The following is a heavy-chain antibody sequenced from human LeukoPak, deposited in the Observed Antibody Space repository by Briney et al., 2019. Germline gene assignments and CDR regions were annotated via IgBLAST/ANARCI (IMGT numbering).Heavy chain of an antibody. CDR1: GDSISGISYY. D-gene: IGHD1-26*01. J-gene: IGHJ4*02. Sequence: SETLSLTCSVSGDSISGISYYWGCIRHPPGKGLEWIGKIYYSGSSYNNPSLESRAVISLDTSRNQFPVKLTSVTATDAAVCYCERQGAVGATGFDFWGQGILVTVSS. V-gene: IGHV4-39*01. CDR3: ERQGAVGATGFDF. CDR2: IYYSGSS.